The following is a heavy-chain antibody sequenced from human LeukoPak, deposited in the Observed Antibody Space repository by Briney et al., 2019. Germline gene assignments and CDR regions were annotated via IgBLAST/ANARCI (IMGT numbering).Heavy chain of an antibody. CDR1: GFTFRNYG. CDR2: IWYDGSRK. Sequence: GTSLRLSCAASGFTFRNYGMHWVRQAPGKGLEWVAIIWYDGSRKYYLDSVKGRFTISRDNSKNMLYLQMSSLRAEDTAVYYCARELRADGYQIDYWGQGTLVTVSS. CDR3: ARELRADGYQIDY. V-gene: IGHV3-33*01. D-gene: IGHD5-24*01. J-gene: IGHJ4*02.